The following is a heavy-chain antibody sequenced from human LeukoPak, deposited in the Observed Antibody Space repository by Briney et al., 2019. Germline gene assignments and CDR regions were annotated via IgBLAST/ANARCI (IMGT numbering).Heavy chain of an antibody. CDR3: AKDHSPYYYDSSGYYESCFDP. CDR1: GFTFEDYD. Sequence: GRSLRLSCAASGFTFEDYDMHWVRQAPGKGLEWVSGNSWNSGSIGYADSVKGRFTISRDNAKNSLYLQMNSLRAEDTALYYCAKDHSPYYYDSSGYYESCFDPWGQGTLVTVSS. D-gene: IGHD3-22*01. J-gene: IGHJ5*02. CDR2: NSWNSGSI. V-gene: IGHV3-9*01.